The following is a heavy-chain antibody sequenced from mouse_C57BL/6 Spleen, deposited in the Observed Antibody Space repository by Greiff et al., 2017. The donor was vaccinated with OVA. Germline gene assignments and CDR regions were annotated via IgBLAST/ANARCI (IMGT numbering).Heavy chain of an antibody. Sequence: VQLQQSGAELVKPGTSVKVSCKASGYAFTNYWIEWVKQRPGQGLEWIGVINPGSGGTNYNEKFKGKATLTADKSSSTDYMQLSSLTSEDSATSLYAGSYDCGPYYCSFDYWGQGTSVTVSS. V-gene: IGHV1-54*01. CDR2: INPGSGGT. J-gene: IGHJ4*01. D-gene: IGHD2-12*01. CDR3: AGSYDCGPYYCSFDY. CDR1: GYAFTNYW.